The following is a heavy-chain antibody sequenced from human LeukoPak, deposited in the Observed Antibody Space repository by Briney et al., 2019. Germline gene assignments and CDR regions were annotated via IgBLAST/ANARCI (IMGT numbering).Heavy chain of an antibody. J-gene: IGHJ3*01. D-gene: IGHD4-11*01. CDR2: ISGSGGNT. Sequence: GGSLRLSCAASGFTFSNYVMSWVRQAPGKGLEWVSAISGSGGNTYYSDSVKGRFTISRDNSKNTLYLQMNSLRAEDAAVYYCANEYSKGDVWGQGTMVTVSS. CDR1: GFTFSNYV. CDR3: ANEYSKGDV. V-gene: IGHV3-23*01.